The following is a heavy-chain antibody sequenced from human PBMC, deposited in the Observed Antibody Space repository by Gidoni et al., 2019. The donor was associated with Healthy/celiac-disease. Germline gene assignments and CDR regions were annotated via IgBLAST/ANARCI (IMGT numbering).Heavy chain of an antibody. CDR2: SYYSGST. Sequence: TCNVAGGSVSSGRYYWSWIRQPPGTGLEWIGYSYYSGSTNYNPSLKSRVTISVDTSKNQFSLKLSSVTAADTAVYYCARVSCSSTSCRDAFDIWGQGTMVTVSS. V-gene: IGHV4-61*01. D-gene: IGHD2-2*01. CDR1: GGSVSSGRYY. CDR3: ARVSCSSTSCRDAFDI. J-gene: IGHJ3*02.